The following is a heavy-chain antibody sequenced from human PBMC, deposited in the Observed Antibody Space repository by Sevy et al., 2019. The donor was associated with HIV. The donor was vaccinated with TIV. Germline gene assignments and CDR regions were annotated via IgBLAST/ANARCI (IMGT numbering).Heavy chain of an antibody. CDR2: VDNDGSGT. Sequence: GSLRLSCAASGFTFTNYWMHWVRQAPGKGLVGVSRVDNDGSGTNYADSVKGRFTIPRDNAKNTVYLQMNSLRAEDTAVYYCTRDMYGIDYWGQGTLVTVSS. V-gene: IGHV3-74*01. J-gene: IGHJ4*02. D-gene: IGHD2-8*01. CDR1: GFTFTNYW. CDR3: TRDMYGIDY.